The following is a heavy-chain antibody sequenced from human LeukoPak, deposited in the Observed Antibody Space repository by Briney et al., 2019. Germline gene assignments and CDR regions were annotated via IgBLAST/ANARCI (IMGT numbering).Heavy chain of an antibody. Sequence: PSGTLSLTCAVSGGSISSSDWWSWVRQPPGKGLEWLGQIYCSGSTNYNPSLKSRVTISVDKSKNQFSLKLSSVTAAGTAVYYCARVSGSYFDYWGQGTLVTVSS. CDR1: GGSISSSDW. CDR3: ARVSGSYFDY. J-gene: IGHJ4*02. D-gene: IGHD1-26*01. V-gene: IGHV4-4*02. CDR2: IYCSGST.